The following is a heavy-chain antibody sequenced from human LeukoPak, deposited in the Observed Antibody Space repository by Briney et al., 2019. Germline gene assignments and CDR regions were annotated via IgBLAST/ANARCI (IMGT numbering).Heavy chain of an antibody. V-gene: IGHV3-49*04. D-gene: IGHD3-10*01. Sequence: GRSLRLSCTTSGFTFGDYAMSWVRQAPGKGLEWVGFIRSKGYGGTTDYAASVKGKFTISRDDSRSIAYLQMNSPETEDTAVYYCTRDYQFAYGKHFDYWGQGTLVTVSS. CDR2: IRSKGYGGTT. J-gene: IGHJ4*02. CDR3: TRDYQFAYGKHFDY. CDR1: GFTFGDYA.